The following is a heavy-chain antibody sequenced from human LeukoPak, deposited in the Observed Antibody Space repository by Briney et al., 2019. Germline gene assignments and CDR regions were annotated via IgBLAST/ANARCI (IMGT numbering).Heavy chain of an antibody. V-gene: IGHV3-53*01. CDR3: ARDSGRHPGDSYGVWFDP. CDR2: IYSGGST. Sequence: GGSLRLSCAASGFTFSSNYMSWVRQAPGKGLEWVSVIYSGGSTYYADSVKGRFTISRDNSKNTLYLQMNSLGAEDTAVYYCARDSGRHPGDSYGVWFDPWGQGTLVTVSS. J-gene: IGHJ5*02. CDR1: GFTFSSNY. D-gene: IGHD3-10*01.